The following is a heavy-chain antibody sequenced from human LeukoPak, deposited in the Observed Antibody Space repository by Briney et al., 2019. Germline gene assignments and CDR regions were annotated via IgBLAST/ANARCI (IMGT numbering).Heavy chain of an antibody. Sequence: ASVKVSCKASGYTFTSYGISWVRQAPGQGLEGMGWISAYNGNTNYAQKLQGRVTMTTDTSTSTAYMELRSLRSDDTAVYYCAREHNDYGDYYYYYYMDVWGKGTTVTVSS. J-gene: IGHJ6*03. V-gene: IGHV1-18*01. CDR3: AREHNDYGDYYYYYYMDV. CDR1: GYTFTSYG. D-gene: IGHD4-17*01. CDR2: ISAYNGNT.